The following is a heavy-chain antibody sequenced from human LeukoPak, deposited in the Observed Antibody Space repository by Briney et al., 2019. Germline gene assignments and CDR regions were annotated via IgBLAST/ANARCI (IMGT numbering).Heavy chain of an antibody. V-gene: IGHV4-59*08. Sequence: SETLSLTCTVSGGSISSYYWSWIRQPPGKGLEWIGYIYYSGSTNYNPSLKSRVTISVDTSKNQFSLKLSSVTAADTAVYYCARSWGYCSGGSCYSYWYFDLWGRGTLVTASS. CDR3: ARSWGYCSGGSCYSYWYFDL. CDR2: IYYSGST. CDR1: GGSISSYY. J-gene: IGHJ2*01. D-gene: IGHD2-15*01.